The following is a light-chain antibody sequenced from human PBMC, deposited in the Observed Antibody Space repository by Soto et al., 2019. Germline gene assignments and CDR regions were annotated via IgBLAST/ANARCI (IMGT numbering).Light chain of an antibody. J-gene: IGKJ1*01. CDR2: GAS. V-gene: IGKV3-20*01. Sequence: ETVLTQSPGTLSLSPGERATLSCRASQSIRSNYLAWYRQTPGQAPRLLIYGASNRATGIPDRVSGSGSGTAFTLIISRLEPEDFALYYCQQYGSSPWTFGQGTKVEIK. CDR1: QSIRSNY. CDR3: QQYGSSPWT.